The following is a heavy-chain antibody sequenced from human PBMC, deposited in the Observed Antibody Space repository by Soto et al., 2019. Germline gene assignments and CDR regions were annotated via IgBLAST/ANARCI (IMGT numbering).Heavy chain of an antibody. D-gene: IGHD2-15*01. V-gene: IGHV4-4*02. CDR2: IYHSGST. J-gene: IGHJ4*02. CDR3: ARDLTLYCSGGSCYSSGFDY. Sequence: SETLSLTCAVSGGSISSSNWWSWVRQPPGKGLEWIGEIYHSGSTNYNPSLKSRVTISVDKSKNQFSLKLSSVTAADTAVYYCARDLTLYCSGGSCYSSGFDYWGQGTLVTVSS. CDR1: GGSISSSNW.